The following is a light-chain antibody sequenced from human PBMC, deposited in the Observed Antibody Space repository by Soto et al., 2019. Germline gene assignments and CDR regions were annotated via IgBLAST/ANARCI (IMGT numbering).Light chain of an antibody. J-gene: IGLJ3*02. Sequence: QSALTQPASVSGSPGQSITISCNETSSDVGGYNYVSWYQQHPGKAPKLMIYEVSNRPSGVSNRFSGSKSGNTASLTISGLQAEDEADYYCSSYTSSSTWVFGGGTKVTVL. CDR3: SSYTSSSTWV. CDR1: SSDVGGYNY. CDR2: EVS. V-gene: IGLV2-14*01.